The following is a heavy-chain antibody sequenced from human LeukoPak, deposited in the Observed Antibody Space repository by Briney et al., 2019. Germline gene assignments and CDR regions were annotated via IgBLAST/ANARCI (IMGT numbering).Heavy chain of an antibody. CDR3: ARHLRTFNSGSYYSTFDY. Sequence: SETLSLTCTVSGGSISSYFWSWIRQPPGKGLEWIGYIYYSGSTNYNPSLKSRVTISGDTSKNQFSLKLSSVTAADTAVYFCARHLRTFNSGSYYSTFDYWGQGTLVTVSS. J-gene: IGHJ4*02. V-gene: IGHV4-59*08. CDR1: GGSISSYF. D-gene: IGHD1-26*01. CDR2: IYYSGST.